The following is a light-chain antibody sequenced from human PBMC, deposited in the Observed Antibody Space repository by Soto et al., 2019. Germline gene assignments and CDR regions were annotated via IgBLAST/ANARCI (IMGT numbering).Light chain of an antibody. CDR3: QPYNNWPLT. CDR2: DTS. V-gene: IGKV3-15*01. Sequence: EIVMTQSPATLSVSPGERATLSCRASQNILSNLAWYQQKPGQTPRLLIYDTSTRATGVPTRFSGSRSGAEFTLTINSLQSEDFAVYYCQPYNNWPLTFGRGTKVDIK. CDR1: QNILSN. J-gene: IGKJ4*01.